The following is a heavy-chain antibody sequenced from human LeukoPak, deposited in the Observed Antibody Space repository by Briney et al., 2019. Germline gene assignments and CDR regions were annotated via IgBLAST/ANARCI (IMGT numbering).Heavy chain of an antibody. CDR1: GGSISSSSYY. D-gene: IGHD3-10*01. V-gene: IGHV4-39*07. CDR2: IYYSGST. CDR3: ARARRGSGDKYYYYMDV. J-gene: IGHJ6*03. Sequence: PSETLSLTCTVSGGSISSSSYYWGWIRQPPGKGLEWIGSIYYSGSTYYNPSLKSRVTTSVDTSKNQFSLKLSSVTAADTAVYYCARARRGSGDKYYYYMDVWGKGTTVTISS.